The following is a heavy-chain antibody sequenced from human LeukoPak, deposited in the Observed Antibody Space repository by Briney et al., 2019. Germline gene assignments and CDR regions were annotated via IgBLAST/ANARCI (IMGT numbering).Heavy chain of an antibody. D-gene: IGHD2-2*01. CDR3: AREGYCSSTSCYAVGAFDI. CDR1: GFTFSSYS. V-gene: IGHV3-21*01. CDR2: ISSSSSYI. Sequence: GGSLRLSCAASGFTFSSYSMNWVRQAPGKGLEWVSSISSSSSYIYYADSVKGRFTISRDNAKNSLYLQMNSLRAEDTAVYYCAREGYCSSTSCYAVGAFDIWGQGTMVTVSS. J-gene: IGHJ3*02.